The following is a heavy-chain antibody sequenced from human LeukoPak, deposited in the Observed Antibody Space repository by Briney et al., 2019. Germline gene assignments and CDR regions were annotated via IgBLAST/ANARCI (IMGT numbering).Heavy chain of an antibody. CDR1: GFTFSDYY. D-gene: IGHD3-10*01. CDR3: AKDIKIGITMVRGVLDAFDI. Sequence: GGSLRLSCAASGFTFSDYYMSWIRQAPGKGLEWVSYISSSGGTIYYADSVKGRFTISRDNSKNTLYLQMNSLRAEDTAVYYCAKDIKIGITMVRGVLDAFDIWGQGTMVIVSS. J-gene: IGHJ3*02. CDR2: ISSSGGTI. V-gene: IGHV3-11*01.